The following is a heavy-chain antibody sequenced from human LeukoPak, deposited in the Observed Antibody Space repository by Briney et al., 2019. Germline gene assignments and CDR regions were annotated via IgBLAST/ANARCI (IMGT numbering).Heavy chain of an antibody. CDR2: IDTDGRTT. V-gene: IGHV3-74*01. D-gene: IGHD5-18*01. CDR3: ATLNSFGNDY. CDR1: GFTFSRFW. Sequence: GGSLRLSCAASGFTFSRFWMHGVRQPPGKGLVWVSRIDTDGRTTTYADFVKGRFTISRDNAKNTVYLQINSLRAEDTAVYSCATLNSFGNDYWGQGVLVTVSS. J-gene: IGHJ4*02.